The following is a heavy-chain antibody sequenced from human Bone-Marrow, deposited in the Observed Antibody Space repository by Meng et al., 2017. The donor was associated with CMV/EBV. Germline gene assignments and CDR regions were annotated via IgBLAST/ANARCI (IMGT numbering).Heavy chain of an antibody. CDR2: INPNSGST. D-gene: IGHD2-2*01. V-gene: IGHV1-2*02. CDR1: GCTFTSYY. J-gene: IGHJ6*02. Sequence: ASVKVSCKASGCTFTSYYIHWVRQAPGQGLEWMGWINPNSGSTNYAQKLQGRVTMTRDTSKSTAYRGLSRLRSEDTAVYYCARTAGDIVVVPATSGPPGMDVWGQGTTVTVSS. CDR3: ARTAGDIVVVPATSGPPGMDV.